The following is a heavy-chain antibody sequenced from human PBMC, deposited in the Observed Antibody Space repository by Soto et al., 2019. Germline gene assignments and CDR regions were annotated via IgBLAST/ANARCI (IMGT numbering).Heavy chain of an antibody. CDR2: INPNSGGT. Sequence: ASVKVSCKASGYTFTGYYMHWVRQAPGQGLEWMGWINPNSGGTNYAQKFQGWVTMTRDTSISTAYMELSRLRSDDTAVYYCARSGTYVGAPLGWLDPWGQGTLVTAPQ. J-gene: IGHJ5*02. CDR3: ARSGTYVGAPLGWLDP. CDR1: GYTFTGYY. D-gene: IGHD1-26*01. V-gene: IGHV1-2*04.